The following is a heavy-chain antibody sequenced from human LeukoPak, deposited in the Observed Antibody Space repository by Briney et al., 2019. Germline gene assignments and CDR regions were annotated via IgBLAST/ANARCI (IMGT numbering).Heavy chain of an antibody. J-gene: IGHJ4*02. CDR3: ARDVGEYCSSINCHASDY. V-gene: IGHV1-18*01. CDR2: ISAYNGNT. D-gene: IGHD2-2*01. Sequence: EASVKVSCKASGYTFTSYGISWVRQAPGQGLEWMGWISAYNGNTNYAQKLQGRVTMTTDTSTSTAYMELRSLRSDDTAVYYCARDVGEYCSSINCHASDYWGQGTLVTVSS. CDR1: GYTFTSYG.